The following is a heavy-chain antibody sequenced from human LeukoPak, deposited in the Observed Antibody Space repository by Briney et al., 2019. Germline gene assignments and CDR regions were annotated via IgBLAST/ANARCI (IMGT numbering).Heavy chain of an antibody. V-gene: IGHV3-30*18. J-gene: IGHJ4*02. CDR2: ISYDGSNK. CDR3: EKVKTIVGIDY. CDR1: GFTFSIYG. Sequence: GGSLRLSCAASGFTFSIYGMHWVRQAPGKALEWVAVISYDGSNKYYADSVKGRFTISRDNSKNTLYLQMNSLRAEDTAVYYCEKVKTIVGIDYWGQGTLVPVSS. D-gene: IGHD2/OR15-2a*01.